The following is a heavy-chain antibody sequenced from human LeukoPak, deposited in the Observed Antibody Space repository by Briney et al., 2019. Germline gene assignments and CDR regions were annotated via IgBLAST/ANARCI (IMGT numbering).Heavy chain of an antibody. V-gene: IGHV3-21*01. CDR2: ISSSSSYI. Sequence: TGGSLRLSCAASGFTFSSYSMTWVRQAPGKGLEWVPSISSSSSYIYYADSVKGRFTISRDNAKNSLYLQMNSLRAEDTSVYYLARDPGGSTHGDYGNDYWGQGTLVTVSS. CDR3: ARDPGGSTHGDYGNDY. J-gene: IGHJ4*02. D-gene: IGHD4-17*01. CDR1: GFTFSSYS.